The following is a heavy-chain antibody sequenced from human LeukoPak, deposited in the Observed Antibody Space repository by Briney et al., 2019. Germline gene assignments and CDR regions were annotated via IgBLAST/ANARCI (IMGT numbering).Heavy chain of an antibody. CDR3: FCGSRFVYHFDY. J-gene: IGHJ4*02. V-gene: IGHV3-23*01. CDR1: GFTFKNYA. CDR2: IAGSGDPT. D-gene: IGHD2-21*01. Sequence: GGSLRLSCAASGFTFKNYAMSWVRQAPGKGLEWVSTIAGSGDPTYYADSVKGRFTISRDNAKKSLYLQLNSLTAEDTAVYYCFCGSRFVYHFDYWGQGTLVTVSS.